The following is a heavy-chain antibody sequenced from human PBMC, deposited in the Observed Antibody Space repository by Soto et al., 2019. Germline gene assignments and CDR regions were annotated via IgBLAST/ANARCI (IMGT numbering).Heavy chain of an antibody. V-gene: IGHV3-13*01. CDR3: ARAAVYGSFDI. J-gene: IGHJ3*02. CDR2: IGTAGDT. Sequence: EVQLVESGGGLVQPGGSLRLSCAASGFTFSSYDMHWVRQATGKGLEWVSAIGTAGDTYYPGSVKGRFTISRENANNSLYLQMNSLRAGDTAVYYCARAAVYGSFDIWGQGTMVTVSS. D-gene: IGHD4-17*01. CDR1: GFTFSSYD.